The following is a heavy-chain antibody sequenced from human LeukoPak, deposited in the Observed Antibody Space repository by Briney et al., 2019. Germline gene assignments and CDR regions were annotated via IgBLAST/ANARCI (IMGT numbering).Heavy chain of an antibody. J-gene: IGHJ4*02. Sequence: SETLSLTCTVSGDSISTYYWSWIRQPAGKGLEWIGRIYTSGSTNYNPSLKSRVTMSVDTSKNQFSLRLSSVTAADTAVYSCAGSSMSGVNFDLWGQGALVTVSS. CDR1: GDSISTYY. CDR3: AGSSMSGVNFDL. V-gene: IGHV4-4*07. D-gene: IGHD3-10*01. CDR2: IYTSGST.